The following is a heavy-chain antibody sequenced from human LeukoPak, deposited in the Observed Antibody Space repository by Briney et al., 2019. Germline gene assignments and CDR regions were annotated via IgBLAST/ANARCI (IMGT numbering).Heavy chain of an antibody. CDR2: IKGDRNEK. D-gene: IGHD3-10*01. Sequence: QPGGSLRLSCAASGFSFSRYWMNWVRQAPGKGLEWVANIKGDRNEKNYVDSVKGRFSISRDNARNSLYLQMDSLRAEDTAVYYCAKEGAYPIITYDSWGQGALVSVSS. CDR3: AKEGAYPIITYDS. J-gene: IGHJ5*01. V-gene: IGHV3-7*01. CDR1: GFSFSRYW.